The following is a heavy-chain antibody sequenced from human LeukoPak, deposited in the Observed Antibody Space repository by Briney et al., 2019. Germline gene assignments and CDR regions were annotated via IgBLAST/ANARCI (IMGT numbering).Heavy chain of an antibody. Sequence: SETLSLTCAVYGGSFSGYYWSWIRQPPGKGLEWIGEINHSGSTNYNPSLKSRVTISVDTSKNQFSLKLSSVTAADTAVYYCARATVTYFDYWGQGTLVTVSS. V-gene: IGHV4-34*01. CDR1: GGSFSGYY. CDR2: INHSGST. J-gene: IGHJ4*02. D-gene: IGHD4-17*01. CDR3: ARATVTYFDY.